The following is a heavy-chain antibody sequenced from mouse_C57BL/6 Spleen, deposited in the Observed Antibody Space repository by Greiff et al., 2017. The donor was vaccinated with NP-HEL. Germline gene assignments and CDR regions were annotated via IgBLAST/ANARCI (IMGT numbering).Heavy chain of an antibody. D-gene: IGHD1-1*01. CDR3: ARNYYGSSYDAMDY. CDR2: ISSGSSTI. CDR1: GFTFSDYG. V-gene: IGHV5-17*01. J-gene: IGHJ4*01. Sequence: EVKLVESGGGLVKPGGSLKLSCAASGFTFSDYGMHWVRQAPEKGLEWVAYISSGSSTIYYADTVKGRFTISRDNAKNPLFLQMTSLRSEDTAMYYCARNYYGSSYDAMDYWGQGTSVTVSS.